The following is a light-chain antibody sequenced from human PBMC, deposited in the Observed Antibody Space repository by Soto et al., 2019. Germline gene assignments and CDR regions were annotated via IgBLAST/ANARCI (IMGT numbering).Light chain of an antibody. V-gene: IGLV2-14*01. J-gene: IGLJ1*01. CDR3: NSFTSVHTGD. Sequence: QSALSQPASVSGSPGQSITISCTGTSSDVGGYNYVSWYQQHPGKAPKLMIYEVSNRPSGVSNRFSGSKSGNTASLTISGLQAEDEADYYCNSFTSVHTGDFVNGTQVTVL. CDR2: EVS. CDR1: SSDVGGYNY.